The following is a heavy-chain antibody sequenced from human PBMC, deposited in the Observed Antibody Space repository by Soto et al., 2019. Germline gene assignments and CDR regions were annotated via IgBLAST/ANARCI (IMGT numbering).Heavy chain of an antibody. CDR2: INPNNGAT. J-gene: IGHJ4*02. CDR3: AKVQEFCGFNCYIVDS. D-gene: IGHD2-21*02. Sequence: ASVKVSCKASGYTFTGYYMHWVRQAPGQGLEYMGWINPNNGATNYADSVKGRFTISRDNSKDTLYLQMNSLRAEDTALYYCAKVQEFCGFNCYIVDSWGQGVLVTVSS. V-gene: IGHV1-2*02. CDR1: GYTFTGYY.